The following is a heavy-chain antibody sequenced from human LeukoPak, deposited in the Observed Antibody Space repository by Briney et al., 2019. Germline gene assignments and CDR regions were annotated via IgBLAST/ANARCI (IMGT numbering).Heavy chain of an antibody. CDR3: ARISAAGCFDP. D-gene: IGHD6-13*01. J-gene: IGHJ5*02. CDR1: SESFSGYY. V-gene: IGHV4-34*01. Sequence: SETLSLTCTVYSESFSGYYWSWIRQSPGMGLEWIGEIYESGGTTYNPSLKSRVTISIDTCKNQFSLNLTSVTAADTAVYYCARISAAGCFDPWGQGTLVTVSS. CDR2: IYESGGT.